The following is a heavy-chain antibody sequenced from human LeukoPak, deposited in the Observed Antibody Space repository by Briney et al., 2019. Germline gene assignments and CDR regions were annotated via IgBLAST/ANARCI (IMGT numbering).Heavy chain of an antibody. CDR1: GYTFTSYD. J-gene: IGHJ4*02. V-gene: IGHV1-8*01. D-gene: IGHD6-13*01. Sequence: GASVKVSCKASGYTFTSYDINWVRQATGQGLEWMGWMNPNSGNTGYAQKFQGRVTMTRNTSISIAYMELSSLRSEDTAVYYCARGMIAAAGTGVDYWGQGTLVTVSS. CDR3: ARGMIAAAGTGVDY. CDR2: MNPNSGNT.